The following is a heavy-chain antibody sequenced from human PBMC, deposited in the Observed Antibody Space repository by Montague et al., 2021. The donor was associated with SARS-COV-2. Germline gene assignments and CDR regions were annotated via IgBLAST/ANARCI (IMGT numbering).Heavy chain of an antibody. Sequence: SETLSPTCTVSGVSISSYYWTWIRQPPGKGLEWIGFIYYSGSTNYNPSLKSRVTISVDTSKNQFSLKLSSVTAADTAVYYCAKQALTRYCTSTTCFGAAFDIWGQGTMVTVSS. CDR1: GVSISSYY. CDR2: IYYSGST. V-gene: IGHV4-59*08. D-gene: IGHD2-2*01. CDR3: AKQALTRYCTSTTCFGAAFDI. J-gene: IGHJ3*02.